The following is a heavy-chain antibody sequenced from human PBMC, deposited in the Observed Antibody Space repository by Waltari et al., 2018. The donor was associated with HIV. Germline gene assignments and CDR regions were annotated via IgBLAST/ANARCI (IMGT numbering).Heavy chain of an antibody. V-gene: IGHV3-30*18. CDR1: GFTFSSYG. J-gene: IGHJ4*02. CDR3: AKDRQKIGYYDILTGYLDY. D-gene: IGHD3-9*01. CDR2: ISYDGSNK. Sequence: QVQLVAYGGGVVQPRRSLRLSCAASGFTFSSYGLPWVRQAPGKGLEWVAVISYDGSNKYYADSVKGRFTISRDNSKNTLYLQMNSLRAEDTAVYYCAKDRQKIGYYDILTGYLDYWGQGTLVTVSS.